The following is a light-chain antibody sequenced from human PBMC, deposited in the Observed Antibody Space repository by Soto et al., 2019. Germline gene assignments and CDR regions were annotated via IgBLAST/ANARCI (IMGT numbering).Light chain of an antibody. CDR1: QGISSY. CDR3: QQYYSYPPT. CDR2: AAS. V-gene: IGKV1-8*01. Sequence: AIRMTQSPSSFSASTGDRVTITCRASQGISSYLAWYQQKPGNAPKLLIYAASTLQSGVPSRFSGSGSGTDFTLTISCLQSEDFATYYCQQYYSYPPTFGQGTRLEI. J-gene: IGKJ5*01.